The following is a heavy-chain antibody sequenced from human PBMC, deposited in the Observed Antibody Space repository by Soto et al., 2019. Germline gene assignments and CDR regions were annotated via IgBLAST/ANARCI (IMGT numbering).Heavy chain of an antibody. Sequence: PSETLSLTCTVSGGSISGGGYYWSWIRQHPGKGLEWIGYIYYSGSTYYNPSLKSRVTISVDTSKNQFSLKLSSVTAADTAVYYCARDANLGATAKRDSAAYFDYWGQGTLVTVSS. CDR3: ARDANLGATAKRDSAAYFDY. J-gene: IGHJ4*02. D-gene: IGHD1-26*01. CDR2: IYYSGST. CDR1: GGSISGGGYY. V-gene: IGHV4-31*03.